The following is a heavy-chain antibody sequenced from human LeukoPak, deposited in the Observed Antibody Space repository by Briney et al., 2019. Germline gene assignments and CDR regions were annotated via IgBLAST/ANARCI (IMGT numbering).Heavy chain of an antibody. CDR1: GGYISSSNYY. Sequence: SETLSLTCTVSGGYISSSNYYWVWIRQPPGKGLEWVASIFYSGSTYFNPSLKSRVTISVDTSKNQFSLKLSSVTAADTAVYYCARQGRDRNYYYYYYMDVWGKGTTVTISS. CDR3: ARQGRDRNYYYYYYMDV. J-gene: IGHJ6*03. CDR2: IFYSGST. V-gene: IGHV4-39*01.